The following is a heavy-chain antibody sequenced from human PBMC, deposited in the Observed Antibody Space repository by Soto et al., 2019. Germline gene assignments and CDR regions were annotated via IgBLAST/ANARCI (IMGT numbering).Heavy chain of an antibody. J-gene: IGHJ5*02. CDR1: GFTFSSYS. CDR3: ARDFPYSSTLEGNWFDP. CDR2: ISGGSNTI. D-gene: IGHD6-13*01. V-gene: IGHV3-48*02. Sequence: PGGSLRLSCAASGFTFSSYSMNWVRQAPGKGLEWVSYISGGSNTIYYADSVKGRFTISRDNAKNSLYLQMNSLRDEDTAVYYCARDFPYSSTLEGNWFDPWGQGTLVTVSS.